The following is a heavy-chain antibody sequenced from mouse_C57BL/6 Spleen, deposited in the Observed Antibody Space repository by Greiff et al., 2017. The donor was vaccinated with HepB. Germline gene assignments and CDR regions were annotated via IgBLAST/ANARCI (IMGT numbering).Heavy chain of an antibody. CDR3: VRKSSYYAMDY. V-gene: IGHV10-1*01. CDR1: GFSFNTYA. D-gene: IGHD1-1*01. Sequence: EVQLVESGGGLVQPKGSLKLSCAASGFSFNTYAMNWVRQAPGKGLEWVALIRSKSNNYATYYADSVKDRFTISRDDSASMLYLQMNNLKTEDTAMYYCVRKSSYYAMDYWGQGTSVTDSS. CDR2: IRSKSNNYAT. J-gene: IGHJ4*01.